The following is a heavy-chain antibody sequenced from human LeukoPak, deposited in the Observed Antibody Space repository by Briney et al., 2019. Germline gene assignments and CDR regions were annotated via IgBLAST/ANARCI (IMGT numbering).Heavy chain of an antibody. CDR1: GFTFSRYW. V-gene: IGHV3-33*08. J-gene: IGHJ3*02. Sequence: GGSLRLSCAASGFTFSRYWMHWVRQAPGKGLEWVAVIWYDGSNKYYADSVKGRFTISRDNSENTLYLQMNSLRAEDTAVYYCARGGLWFGKRGAFDIWGQGTMVTVSS. CDR3: ARGGLWFGKRGAFDI. CDR2: IWYDGSNK. D-gene: IGHD3-10*01.